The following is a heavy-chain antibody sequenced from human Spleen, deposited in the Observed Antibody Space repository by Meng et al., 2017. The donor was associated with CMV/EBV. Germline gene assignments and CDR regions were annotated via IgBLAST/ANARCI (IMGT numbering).Heavy chain of an antibody. D-gene: IGHD1-1*01. J-gene: IGHJ4*02. CDR2: IYFSGVT. Sequence: TVSGASIPHGGYYWSWIRQHPERGLEWIGFIYFSGVTYYNPSLKSRITISVDASKRQFFLKLNSVTAADTAVYCCAKTDSREGGFDSWGQGTLVTVSS. V-gene: IGHV4-31*02. CDR1: GASIPHGGYY. CDR3: AKTDSREGGFDS.